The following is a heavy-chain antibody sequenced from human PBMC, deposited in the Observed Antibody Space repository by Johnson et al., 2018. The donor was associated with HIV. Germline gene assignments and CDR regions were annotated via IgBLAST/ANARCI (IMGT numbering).Heavy chain of an antibody. CDR3: ANSLLLDAFNI. Sequence: MLLVESGGGVVQPGRSLRLSCAASGFTVSSNYMSWVRQAPGKGLEWVSFISGSEDDTYYADSVKGRFTISRDTSKTTLYLQMNSLRDEDTAVYYWANSLLLDAFNIWGQGTMVTVSS. V-gene: IGHV3-23*04. CDR1: GFTVSSNY. J-gene: IGHJ3*02. CDR2: ISGSEDDT.